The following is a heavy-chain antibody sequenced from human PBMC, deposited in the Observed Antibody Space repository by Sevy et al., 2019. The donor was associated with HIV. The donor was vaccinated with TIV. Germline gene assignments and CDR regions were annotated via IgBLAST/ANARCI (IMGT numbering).Heavy chain of an antibody. J-gene: IGHJ6*02. CDR3: ARGGGYSSIGGSYYGMGV. CDR1: GYTFTSYD. D-gene: IGHD5-18*01. V-gene: IGHV1-8*01. CDR2: MNPNRGNT. Sequence: ASVKVSCKASGYTFTSYDINWVRQATGQGLEWMGWMNPNRGNTGYAQKFQGRVTMTRNTSISTAYIERGSLRSEDTAVYYCARGGGYSSIGGSYYGMGVWGQGTTVTVSS.